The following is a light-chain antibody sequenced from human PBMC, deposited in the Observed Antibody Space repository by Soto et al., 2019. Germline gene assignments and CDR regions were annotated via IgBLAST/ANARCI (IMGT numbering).Light chain of an antibody. J-gene: IGLJ2*01. CDR2: EGS. Sequence: QSVLTQPASVSGSPGQSITISCTGTSSDVGCYNLVSWYQQHPGKAPKLMIYEGSKRPSGVSNRFSGSKSGNTASLTISGLQAEDEADYYCCSYAGSSNVVFGGGTKVTVL. CDR1: SSDVGCYNL. V-gene: IGLV2-23*01. CDR3: CSYAGSSNVV.